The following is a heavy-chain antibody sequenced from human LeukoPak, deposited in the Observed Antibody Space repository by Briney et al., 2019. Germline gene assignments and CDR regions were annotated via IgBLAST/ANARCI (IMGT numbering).Heavy chain of an antibody. CDR3: AREGIAAADTNWFDP. CDR2: INPNSGGT. CDR1: GYTFTSYG. D-gene: IGHD6-13*01. Sequence: GASVKVSCKASGYTFTSYGISWVRQAPGQGLEWIGWINPNSGGTNYAQKFQGRVTMTRDTSISTAYMELSRLRSDDTAVYYCAREGIAAADTNWFDPWGQGTLVTVSS. J-gene: IGHJ5*02. V-gene: IGHV1-2*02.